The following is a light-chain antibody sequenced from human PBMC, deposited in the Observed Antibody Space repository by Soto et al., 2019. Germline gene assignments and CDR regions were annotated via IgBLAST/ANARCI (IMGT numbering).Light chain of an antibody. CDR2: AAS. CDR1: QSISSY. Sequence: IQLTQSPSLMSASIGGRVTITCRASQSISSYLNWYQQKPGKAPKLLIYAASSLQSGVPSRFSGSGSGTDFTLSISSLQPEDFATYYCQQSYSTPRTFGQGTKVDIK. V-gene: IGKV1-39*01. J-gene: IGKJ1*01. CDR3: QQSYSTPRT.